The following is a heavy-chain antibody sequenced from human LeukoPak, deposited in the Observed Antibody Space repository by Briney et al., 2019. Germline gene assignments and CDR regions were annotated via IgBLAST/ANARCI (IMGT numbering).Heavy chain of an antibody. CDR1: GFTVSSNY. J-gene: IGHJ3*02. Sequence: GGSLRLSCAASGFTVSSNYMSWVRQAPGKGLEWVSVVYSGGSTYYADSVKGRFTISRDNSKNTLYLQMNSLRAEDTAVYYCVRGDWYAFDMWGQGTMVTVSS. CDR2: VYSGGST. CDR3: VRGDWYAFDM. V-gene: IGHV3-53*01. D-gene: IGHD2-21*01.